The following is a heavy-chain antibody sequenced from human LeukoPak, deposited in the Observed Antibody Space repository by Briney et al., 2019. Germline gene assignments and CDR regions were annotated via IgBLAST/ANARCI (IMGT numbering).Heavy chain of an antibody. D-gene: IGHD7-27*01. CDR1: GGSFSGFY. J-gene: IGHJ4*02. CDR2: INHSGST. V-gene: IGHV4-34*01. CDR3: ARGQNWGSYFDY. Sequence: SETLSLTCAVYGGSFSGFYWSWIRQPPGKGLEWIGEINHSGSTNYNPSLKSRVTISVDTSKNQFSLKLSSVTAADTAVYYCARGQNWGSYFDYWGQGTLVTVSS.